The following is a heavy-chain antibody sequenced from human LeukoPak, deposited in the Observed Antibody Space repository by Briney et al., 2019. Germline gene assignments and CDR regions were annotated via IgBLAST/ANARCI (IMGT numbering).Heavy chain of an antibody. Sequence: PSETLSLTCTVSGGSINSGDYYWSWIRQPPGKGLEWIGYIYYSGSTYYNPSLKSRVTISVDTSKNQFSLKLSSVTAADTAVYYCARGFHYDFWSGYFGRVWFDPWGQGTLVTVSS. V-gene: IGHV4-30-4*08. CDR1: GGSINSGDYY. J-gene: IGHJ5*02. D-gene: IGHD3-3*01. CDR3: ARGFHYDFWSGYFGRVWFDP. CDR2: IYYSGST.